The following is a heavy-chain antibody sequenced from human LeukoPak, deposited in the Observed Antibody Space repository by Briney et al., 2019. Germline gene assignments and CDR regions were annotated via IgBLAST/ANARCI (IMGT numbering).Heavy chain of an antibody. CDR1: GYTFTGYY. J-gene: IGHJ4*02. D-gene: IGHD6-19*01. CDR3: ARGPEGFNIAVPGSPFDY. CDR2: INPNSGGT. Sequence: ASGKFSCKAYGYTFTGYYIRWVRQAPGQGLERKGWINPNSGGTNYAQKFQGRVTMTRDTSISTAYMELSRLRSDDTAVYYCARGPEGFNIAVPGSPFDYWGQGTLVTVSS. V-gene: IGHV1-2*02.